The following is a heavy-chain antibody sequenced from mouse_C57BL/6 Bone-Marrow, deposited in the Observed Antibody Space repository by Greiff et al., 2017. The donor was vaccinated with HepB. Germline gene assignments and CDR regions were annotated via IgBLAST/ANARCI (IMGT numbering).Heavy chain of an antibody. CDR3: TTYYYGFDY. CDR1: GFNIKDDY. CDR2: IDPENGDT. Sequence: EVQLQQSGAELVRPGASVKLSCTASGFNIKDDYMHWVKLRPEQGLEWIGWIDPENGDTEYASKFQGKATITADTSSNTAYLQLSSLTSEDTAVYYCTTYYYGFDYWGQGTTLTVSS. J-gene: IGHJ2*01. V-gene: IGHV14-4*01. D-gene: IGHD1-1*01.